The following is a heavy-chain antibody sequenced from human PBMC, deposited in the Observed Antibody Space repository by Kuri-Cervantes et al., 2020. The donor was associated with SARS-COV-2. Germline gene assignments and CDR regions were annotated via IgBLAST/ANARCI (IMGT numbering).Heavy chain of an antibody. V-gene: IGHV3-30*18. CDR1: GFSLSYYG. Sequence: GQSLKISCAASGFSLSYYGMHWVRQAPGKGLEWVAVISYDGTNKYYVDSVKGRLTISRDNSKNTLYLQMNSLRPEDTAVYYCAKDNLGWDYNNRGMDAWGRGTTVTVSS. J-gene: IGHJ6*02. CDR2: ISYDGTNK. CDR3: AKDNLGWDYNNRGMDA. D-gene: IGHD3-22*01.